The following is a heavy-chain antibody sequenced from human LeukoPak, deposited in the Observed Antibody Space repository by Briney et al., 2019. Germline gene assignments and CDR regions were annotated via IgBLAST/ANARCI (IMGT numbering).Heavy chain of an antibody. D-gene: IGHD6-13*01. CDR3: GCIGSSWYEDF. V-gene: IGHV3-7*01. Sequence: GGSLRLSCAASGFTFRNYWMTWVRQAPGKGLEWVANINQDGSETHCVDSVRGRFTISRDNAKNLLYLQMRSLRVEDTAVYYCGCIGSSWYEDFWGQGTLVTVSS. CDR2: INQDGSET. J-gene: IGHJ4*02. CDR1: GFTFRNYW.